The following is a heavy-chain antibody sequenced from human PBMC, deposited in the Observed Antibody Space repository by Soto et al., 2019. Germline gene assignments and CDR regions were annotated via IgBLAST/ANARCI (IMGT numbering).Heavy chain of an antibody. Sequence: QVQLVQSGAEVKKPGASVKVSCKASGYTFTGYYMHWVRQAPGQGLEWMGWINPNSGGTNYAQKFQGWVTMTRDTSISTAYMELSRLRSDDTAVYYCARVEDGYCSSTSCSGDAFDIWGQGTMVTVSS. V-gene: IGHV1-2*04. J-gene: IGHJ3*02. CDR2: INPNSGGT. CDR1: GYTFTGYY. CDR3: ARVEDGYCSSTSCSGDAFDI. D-gene: IGHD2-2*03.